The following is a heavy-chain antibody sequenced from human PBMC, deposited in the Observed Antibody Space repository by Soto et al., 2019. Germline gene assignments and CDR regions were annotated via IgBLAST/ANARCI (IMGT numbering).Heavy chain of an antibody. D-gene: IGHD6-13*01. CDR1: GFGFSHFA. CDR2: IWFDGSDK. Sequence: QVQLVESGGGVVQPGRSLRLSCAASGFGFSHFAMHWVRQAPGKGLEWVAVIWFDGSDKYYGDSVKGRFTISRDNSKNTLYLKMDSLRAEGTAVYYCARAGYDSTWLQYGLDVWGQGTTVTVSS. V-gene: IGHV3-33*01. CDR3: ARAGYDSTWLQYGLDV. J-gene: IGHJ6*02.